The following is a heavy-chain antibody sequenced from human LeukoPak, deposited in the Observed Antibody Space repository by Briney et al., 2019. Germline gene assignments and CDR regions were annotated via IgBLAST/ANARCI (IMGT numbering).Heavy chain of an antibody. J-gene: IGHJ4*02. D-gene: IGHD6-6*01. Sequence: PSQTLSLTCTVSGGSIISGDFCWIWIRQPPGKGLEWIGYIYYSGGTYYNPSLKSLITISVDTSKDQFSLKLSSVTAADTAVYYCARGDWSSSIDYWGQGTLVTVSS. CDR2: IYYSGGT. CDR1: GGSIISGDFC. V-gene: IGHV4-30-4*01. CDR3: ARGDWSSSIDY.